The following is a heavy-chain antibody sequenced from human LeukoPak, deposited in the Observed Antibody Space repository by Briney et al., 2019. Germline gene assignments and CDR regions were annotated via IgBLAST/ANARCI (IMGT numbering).Heavy chain of an antibody. D-gene: IGHD5-18*01. Sequence: PGGSLRLSCAATGFTFNDYGMHWVRQAPGKGLEWVAFIRNDGTEKYYADSVRGRFTISRDNSKNTLFLQMNSLRPEDTAVYYCARAKLWLGYWGQGTLVTVSS. CDR2: IRNDGTEK. V-gene: IGHV3-30*02. CDR3: ARAKLWLGY. CDR1: GFTFNDYG. J-gene: IGHJ4*02.